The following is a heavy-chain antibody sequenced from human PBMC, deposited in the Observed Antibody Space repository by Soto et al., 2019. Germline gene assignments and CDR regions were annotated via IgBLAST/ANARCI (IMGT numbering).Heavy chain of an antibody. J-gene: IGHJ3*02. V-gene: IGHV1-69*06. CDR3: ARVKKAAGPKDAFDI. CDR1: GGTFSSYA. D-gene: IGHD6-13*01. Sequence: SVKVSCKASGGTFSSYAISWVRQAPGQGLEWMGGIIPIFGTANYAQKFQGRVTITADTSTSTVYMELSSLRSEDTAVYYCARVKKAAGPKDAFDIWGQGTMVTVSS. CDR2: IIPIFGTA.